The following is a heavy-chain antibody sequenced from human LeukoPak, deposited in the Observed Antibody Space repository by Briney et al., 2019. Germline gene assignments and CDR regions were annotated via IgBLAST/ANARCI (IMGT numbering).Heavy chain of an antibody. D-gene: IGHD2-21*01. CDR2: INPNSGGT. CDR3: ARAIWSYCGGDCYSGVYFDY. Sequence: ASVKVSCKASGSTFTGYYMHWVRQAPGQGLEWMGWINPNSGGTNYAQKFQGRVTMTRDTSISTAYMELSRLRSDDTAVYYCARAIWSYCGGDCYSGVYFDYWGQGTLVTVSS. CDR1: GSTFTGYY. V-gene: IGHV1-2*02. J-gene: IGHJ4*02.